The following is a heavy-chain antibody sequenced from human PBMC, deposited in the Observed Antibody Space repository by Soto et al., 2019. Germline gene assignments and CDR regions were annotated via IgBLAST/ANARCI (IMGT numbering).Heavy chain of an antibody. CDR1: GFSLSTTAVS. D-gene: IGHD4-4*01. Sequence: QITLKESGPTLVKPTQTLTLTCSFSGFSLSTTAVSVGWIRQPPGKALEWLALIYWDDDKRYSPSLKSRLTNTNDTSKNQVVLTMTNMDPVDTATYYCAHSKTSPVATYMDVWGKGTTVTVSS. V-gene: IGHV2-5*02. CDR3: AHSKTSPVATYMDV. CDR2: IYWDDDK. J-gene: IGHJ6*03.